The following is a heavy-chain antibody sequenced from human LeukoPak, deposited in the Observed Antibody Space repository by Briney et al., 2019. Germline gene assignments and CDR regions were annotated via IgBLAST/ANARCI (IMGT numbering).Heavy chain of an antibody. Sequence: SETLSLTCTVSGGSISSSSHYWGWIRQPPGKGLEWIGSIYDSGSTYYNPSLKSRVTISVDTSKNQFSLKLTSMTAADTAVYYCVRGAGEIPNFDYWGQGTLVTVSS. J-gene: IGHJ4*02. D-gene: IGHD3-10*01. CDR2: IYDSGST. V-gene: IGHV4-39*01. CDR3: VRGAGEIPNFDY. CDR1: GGSISSSSHY.